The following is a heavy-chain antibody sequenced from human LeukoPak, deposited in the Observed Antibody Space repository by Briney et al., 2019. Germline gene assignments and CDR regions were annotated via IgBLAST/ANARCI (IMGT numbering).Heavy chain of an antibody. CDR2: INHSGST. J-gene: IGHJ5*02. V-gene: IGHV4-34*01. CDR3: ARGIWKGNPRIDP. D-gene: IGHD1-14*01. Sequence: SETLSLTCAVYGGSFSGYYWSWIRQPPGKGLEWIGEINHSGSTNYNPSLKSRVTISVDTSKNQFSLKLSSATAADTAVYYCARGIWKGNPRIDPWGQGTLVTVSS. CDR1: GGSFSGYY.